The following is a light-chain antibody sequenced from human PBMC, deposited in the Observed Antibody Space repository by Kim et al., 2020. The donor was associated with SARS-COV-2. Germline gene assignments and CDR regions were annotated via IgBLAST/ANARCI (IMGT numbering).Light chain of an antibody. J-gene: IGLJ1*01. Sequence: SYELTQPPSVSVSPGQTASITCSGDKLGDKYACWYQQKPGQSPVLVIYQDSKRPSGIPERFSGSNSGNTATLTISGTQAMDEADYYCQAWHSSTYVFGTG. CDR3: QAWHSSTYV. CDR1: KLGDKY. CDR2: QDS. V-gene: IGLV3-1*01.